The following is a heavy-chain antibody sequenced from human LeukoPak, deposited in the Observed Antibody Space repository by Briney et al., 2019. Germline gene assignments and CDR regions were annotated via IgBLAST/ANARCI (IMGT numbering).Heavy chain of an antibody. CDR1: GFTFSSYA. Sequence: QPGGSLRLSCAASGFTFSSYAMSWVRQAPGKGLEWVSGIYSGDSQYYADSVKGRFTISRDNSKNTLYLQMNSLRGEDTAVYYCARHTSGWYPYSFDYWGQGILVTVSS. CDR3: ARHTSGWYPYSFDY. J-gene: IGHJ4*02. V-gene: IGHV3-66*04. D-gene: IGHD6-19*01. CDR2: IYSGDSQ.